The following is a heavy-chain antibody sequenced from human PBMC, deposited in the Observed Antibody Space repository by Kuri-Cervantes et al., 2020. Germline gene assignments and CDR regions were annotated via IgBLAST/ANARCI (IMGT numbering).Heavy chain of an antibody. CDR2: MYHSGST. Sequence: SCGVSGGSISSGGYSWSWIRQPPGKGLEWIGYMYHSGSTYYNPSLKSRVTVSVDRSKNQFSLKLSSVTAADTAVYYCARPYYDILTGYYNDAFDMWGQGTMVTVSS. J-gene: IGHJ3*02. CDR1: GGSISSGGYS. V-gene: IGHV4-30-2*01. D-gene: IGHD3-9*01. CDR3: ARPYYDILTGYYNDAFDM.